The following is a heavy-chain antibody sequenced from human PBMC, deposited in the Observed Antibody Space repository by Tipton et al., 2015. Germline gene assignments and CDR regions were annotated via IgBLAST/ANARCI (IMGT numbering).Heavy chain of an antibody. CDR3: ACQDYDLLSRDYPAIDY. V-gene: IGHV4-34*01. Sequence: TLSLTCAVYGGSFSGYYWNWIRQPPGKGLEWIGEINHSGSTNYNPSLKSRVTISRDTSKNQFSLRLSSVTAADTAVYYCACQDYDLLSRDYPAIDYWGQGTLVIVSS. J-gene: IGHJ4*02. CDR1: GGSFSGYY. CDR2: INHSGST. D-gene: IGHD3-3*01.